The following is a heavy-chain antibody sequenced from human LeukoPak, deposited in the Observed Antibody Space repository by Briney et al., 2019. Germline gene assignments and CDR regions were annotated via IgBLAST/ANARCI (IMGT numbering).Heavy chain of an antibody. CDR2: IYSGGST. CDR1: GFTVSSNY. Sequence: PGGSLRLSCAASGFTVSSNYMSWVRQAPGKGLEWVSLIYSGGSTYYADSVKGRFTISRDNSKNTLYLQMNSLSADDTAVYYCARGRFSSGWHFDYWGQETLVSVSS. CDR3: ARGRFSSGWHFDY. J-gene: IGHJ4*02. V-gene: IGHV3-53*01. D-gene: IGHD6-19*01.